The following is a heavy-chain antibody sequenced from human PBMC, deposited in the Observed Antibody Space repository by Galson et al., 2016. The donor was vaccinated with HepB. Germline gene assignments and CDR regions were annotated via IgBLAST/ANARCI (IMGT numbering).Heavy chain of an antibody. V-gene: IGHV3-53*01. CDR2: IYTGDNT. D-gene: IGHD1-20*01. J-gene: IGHJ4*02. Sequence: SLRLSCAASGFTVTNYYMNWVRQAPGKGLEWISVIYTGDNTNYADSGKGRFVVSRDRSTNTLYLHLTTLRPEDTAIYFCARGVGLTGPPFFDSWGQGALVTVSS. CDR1: GFTVTNYY. CDR3: ARGVGLTGPPFFDS.